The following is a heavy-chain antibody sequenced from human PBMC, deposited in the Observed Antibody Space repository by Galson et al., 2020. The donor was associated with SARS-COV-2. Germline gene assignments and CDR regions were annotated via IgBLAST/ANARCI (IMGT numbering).Heavy chain of an antibody. CDR3: ATAYSIIQAARLDC. V-gene: IGHV1-24*01. CDR2: FDPEDGET. Sequence: ASVKVSCKVSGYTLTELSMHWVRQAPGKGLEWMGGFDPEDGETNYAQKFQGRVTMTEDTSTDTAYMELSSLRSEDTAVYYCATAYSIIQAARLDCGGQGTLVTVSS. J-gene: IGHJ4*02. D-gene: IGHD6-6*01. CDR1: GYTLTELS.